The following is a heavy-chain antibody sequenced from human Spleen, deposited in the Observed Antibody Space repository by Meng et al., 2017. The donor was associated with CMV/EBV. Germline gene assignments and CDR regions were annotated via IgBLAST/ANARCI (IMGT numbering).Heavy chain of an antibody. Sequence: GESLKISCAASGFTFSSHGMHWVRQAAGKGLEWVAFIRYDGSNKYYADSVKCRFTISRDNSKNTLYLQMNSLRAEDTAVYYCAKDKANYYYYYGMDVWGQGTTVTVSS. CDR2: IRYDGSNK. CDR1: GFTFSSHG. CDR3: AKDKANYYYYYGMDV. V-gene: IGHV3-30*02. J-gene: IGHJ6*02.